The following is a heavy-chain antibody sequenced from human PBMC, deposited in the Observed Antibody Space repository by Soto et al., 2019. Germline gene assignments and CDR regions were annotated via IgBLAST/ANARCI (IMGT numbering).Heavy chain of an antibody. CDR2: ISAYNGNT. Sequence: QVQLVQSGAEVKKPGASVKVSCKASGYTFTSYGISWVRQAPGQGLEWMGWISAYNGNTNYAQKLQGRVTMTTDTSTSTAYMELRSLRSDDTDVYYCARDGYCSGGSCYRGIRILDYWGQGTLVTVSS. CDR3: ARDGYCSGGSCYRGIRILDY. J-gene: IGHJ4*02. D-gene: IGHD2-15*01. V-gene: IGHV1-18*01. CDR1: GYTFTSYG.